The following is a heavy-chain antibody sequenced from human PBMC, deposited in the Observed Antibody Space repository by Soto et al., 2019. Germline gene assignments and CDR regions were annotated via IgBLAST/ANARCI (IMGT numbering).Heavy chain of an antibody. V-gene: IGHV3-23*01. D-gene: IGHD3-10*01. CDR3: AKFYGSGKKTYYYYGMDV. Sequence: EVQLLESGGGLVQPGGSLRLSCAASGFTFSSYAMSWVRQAPGKGLEWVSAISGSGGSTYYADSVKGRFTISRDNSKNTLYLQMNSLRAEDTAVYYCAKFYGSGKKTYYYYGMDVWGQGTTVTVSS. J-gene: IGHJ6*02. CDR1: GFTFSSYA. CDR2: ISGSGGST.